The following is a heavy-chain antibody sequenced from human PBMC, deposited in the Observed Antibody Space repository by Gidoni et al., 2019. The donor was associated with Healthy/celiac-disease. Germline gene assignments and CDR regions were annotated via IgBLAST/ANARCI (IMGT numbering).Heavy chain of an antibody. V-gene: IGHV3-49*05. J-gene: IGHJ3*02. Sequence: EVQLVESGGGLVKPGRSRRLSCTASGFTFGDYAMSWFRQAPGKGMEWVGFIRSKAYGGTTEYAASVKGRFTISRDDSKSIAYLQMNSLKTEDTAVYYCTRRVGATGVGAFDIWGQGTMVTVSS. CDR1: GFTFGDYA. CDR3: TRRVGATGVGAFDI. CDR2: IRSKAYGGTT. D-gene: IGHD1-26*01.